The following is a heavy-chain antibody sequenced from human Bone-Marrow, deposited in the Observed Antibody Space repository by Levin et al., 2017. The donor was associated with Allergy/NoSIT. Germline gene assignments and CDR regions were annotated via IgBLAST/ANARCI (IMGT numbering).Heavy chain of an antibody. V-gene: IGHV2-70*11. CDR3: ERLAWFGESVDLRGVDS. CDR1: GFSLTTSGMS. D-gene: IGHD3-10*01. CDR2: IDWGDDK. Sequence: QTLSLTCTFSGFSLTTSGMSVSWIRQPPGKALEWLARIDWGDDKYYSTSLKTRLTISKDTSKNQVVLTMTNMDPVDTATYYCERLAWFGESVDLRGVDSWGQGTLVTVSS. J-gene: IGHJ4*02.